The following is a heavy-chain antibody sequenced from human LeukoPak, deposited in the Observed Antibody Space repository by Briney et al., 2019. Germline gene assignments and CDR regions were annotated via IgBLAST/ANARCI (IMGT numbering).Heavy chain of an antibody. V-gene: IGHV4-59*01. J-gene: IGHJ4*02. CDR1: GGSINSYY. CDR2: IYYSGST. CDR3: ARGIAAAGTLFDY. Sequence: SETLSPTCTVSGGSINSYYWSWIREPPGKGLEWIGYIYYSGSTNYNPSLKSRVTISVDTSKNQFSLKLSSVTAADTAVYYCARGIAAAGTLFDYWGQGTLVTVSS. D-gene: IGHD6-13*01.